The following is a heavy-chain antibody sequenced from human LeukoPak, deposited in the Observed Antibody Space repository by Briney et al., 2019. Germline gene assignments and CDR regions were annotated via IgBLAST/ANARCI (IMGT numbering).Heavy chain of an antibody. Sequence: WGSLRLSCAASGFSFSDFWMSWVRKAPGRGLEWVANIKQDGTAEYYVDSVRGRFTISRDNAKKSLHLQMNSLRAEDTAVYYCARDRKPSSCLGLHVWGQGTTVTVSS. J-gene: IGHJ6*02. D-gene: IGHD6-6*01. CDR3: ARDRKPSSCLGLHV. V-gene: IGHV3-7*01. CDR1: GFSFSDFW. CDR2: IKQDGTAE.